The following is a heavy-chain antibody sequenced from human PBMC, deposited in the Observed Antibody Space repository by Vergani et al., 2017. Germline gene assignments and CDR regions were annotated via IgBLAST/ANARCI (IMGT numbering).Heavy chain of an antibody. Sequence: EVQLVESGGGLVKPGGSLRLSCAASGFTFSSYSMNWVRQAPGKGLEWVSSISSSSSYIYYADSVKGRFTISRDNAKNSLYLQMNSLRAEDTAVYYCASWDFWEPSPIYYYYGMDVWGQGTTVTVSS. V-gene: IGHV3-21*01. CDR2: ISSSSSYI. CDR1: GFTFSSYS. CDR3: ASWDFWEPSPIYYYYGMDV. J-gene: IGHJ6*02. D-gene: IGHD3-3*01.